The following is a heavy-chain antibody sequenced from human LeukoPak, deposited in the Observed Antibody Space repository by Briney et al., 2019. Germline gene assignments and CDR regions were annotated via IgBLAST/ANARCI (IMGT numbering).Heavy chain of an antibody. CDR1: GSSISSGDYY. J-gene: IGHJ4*02. D-gene: IGHD3-10*01. CDR2: IYYSVST. Sequence: SQTLSLTCTVSGSSISSGDYYWSWIRQPPGKGLEWIGYIYYSVSTYYNPSLKSRVTMSVDTSKNQFSLKLSSVTAADTAVYYCARVSLVRGAPDYYFDYWGQGTLVTVSS. CDR3: ARVSLVRGAPDYYFDY. V-gene: IGHV4-30-4*01.